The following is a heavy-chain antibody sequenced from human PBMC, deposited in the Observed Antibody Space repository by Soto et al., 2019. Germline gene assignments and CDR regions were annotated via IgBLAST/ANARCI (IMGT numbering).Heavy chain of an antibody. CDR1: GFTFSSYS. J-gene: IGHJ4*02. V-gene: IGHV3-23*01. CDR2: FRTGGDDATT. D-gene: IGHD3-22*01. Sequence: EVQLLESGGGLVQPGGSLRLSCAASGFTFSSYSMSWVRQAPGKGLEWVSGFRTGGDDATTYYADSVKGRFTISRDNSKNSLYLQMNSLRDEDTAVYYCARDSRPSYYYDSSGYWQPWGQGTLVTVSS. CDR3: ARDSRPSYYYDSSGYWQP.